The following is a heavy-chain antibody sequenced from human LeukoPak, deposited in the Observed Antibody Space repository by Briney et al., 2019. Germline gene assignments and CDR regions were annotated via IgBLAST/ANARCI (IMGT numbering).Heavy chain of an antibody. D-gene: IGHD1-26*01. V-gene: IGHV1-46*01. Sequence: GASVKVSCKASGYTFTSYYMHWVRQAPGQGLEWMGIINPSGGSTSYAQKFQGRVTMTRDTSTSTVYMELSSLRSEDTAVYYCARGLVSGSYRLGRWFDPWGQGTLVTVSS. CDR3: ARGLVSGSYRLGRWFDP. J-gene: IGHJ5*02. CDR2: INPSGGST. CDR1: GYTFTSYY.